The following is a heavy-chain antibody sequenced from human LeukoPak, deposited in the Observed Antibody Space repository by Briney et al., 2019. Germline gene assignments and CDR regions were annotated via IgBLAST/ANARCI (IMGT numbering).Heavy chain of an antibody. CDR2: ISGSGGST. J-gene: IGHJ4*02. CDR1: GFTFSSYA. Sequence: GGSLRLSCAASGFTFSSYAMSWVRQAPGKGLEWVSAISGSGGSTYYADSVKGRFTISRDNSKNTLYLQMNSLRAEGTAVYYCAKDDRYDSSGYDYWGQGTLVTVSS. D-gene: IGHD3-22*01. CDR3: AKDDRYDSSGYDY. V-gene: IGHV3-23*01.